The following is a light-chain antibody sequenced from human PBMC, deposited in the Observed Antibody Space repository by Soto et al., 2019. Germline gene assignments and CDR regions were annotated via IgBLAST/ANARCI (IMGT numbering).Light chain of an antibody. CDR1: QSVNSNY. V-gene: IGKV3-20*01. CDR2: GAA. CDR3: KQYSTAPHT. J-gene: IGKJ2*01. Sequence: EIVFTQSPGTLSLSPGERATLSCRASQSVNSNYLAWYQQKPGQVPRPLIYGAAIMAAGVPDRLSGSGSGSVVTLNISRLEPEDYAVYYCKQYSTAPHTFGQGTKLAIK.